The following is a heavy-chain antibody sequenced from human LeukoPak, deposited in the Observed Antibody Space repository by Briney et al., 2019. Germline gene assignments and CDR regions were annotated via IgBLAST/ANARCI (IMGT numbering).Heavy chain of an antibody. D-gene: IGHD2-2*01. Sequence: WWSWVRQPPGKGLEWMGIIYPGDSDTRYSPSFQGQVTISADKSISTAYLQWSSLKASDTAMYYCARHAADCSSTSCYYYYYMDVWGKGTTVTVSS. CDR3: ARHAADCSSTSCYYYYYMDV. J-gene: IGHJ6*03. CDR2: IYPGDSDT. CDR1: W. V-gene: IGHV5-51*01.